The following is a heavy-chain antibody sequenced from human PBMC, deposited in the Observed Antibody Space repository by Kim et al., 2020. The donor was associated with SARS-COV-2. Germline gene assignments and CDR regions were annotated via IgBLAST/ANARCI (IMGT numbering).Heavy chain of an antibody. D-gene: IGHD1-26*01. J-gene: IGHJ3*02. CDR2: IYYSGST. V-gene: IGHV4-31*02. CDR3: ARDSGRKGAFDI. Sequence: SETLSLTCTVSGGSISSGGYYWSWIRQHPGKGLEWIGYIYYSGSTDYNPSLKSRVTISVDTSKNQFSLKLSSVTAADTAIYYCARDSGRKGAFDIWGQGTMVTVSS. CDR1: GGSISSGGYY.